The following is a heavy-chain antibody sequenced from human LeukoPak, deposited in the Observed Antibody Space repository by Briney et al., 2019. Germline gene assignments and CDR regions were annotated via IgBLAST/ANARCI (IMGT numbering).Heavy chain of an antibody. CDR2: IN. CDR1: GCSISSYY. Sequence: SETLSLTCTVSGCSISSYYWNWIRQPPGKGLEWVGSINNYNPSLKSRVTISVDTSKSQFSLKLSSVTAADTAIYYCAGNASDWYDYSYLYKDVWGKGTTVTVSS. CDR3: AGNASDWYDYSYLYKDV. V-gene: IGHV4-59*01. D-gene: IGHD6-19*01. J-gene: IGHJ6*03.